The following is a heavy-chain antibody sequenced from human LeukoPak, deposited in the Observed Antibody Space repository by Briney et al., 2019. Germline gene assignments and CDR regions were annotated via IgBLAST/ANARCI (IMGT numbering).Heavy chain of an antibody. CDR2: IYYSGST. D-gene: IGHD2-15*01. Sequence: SETLSLTCTVSGGSISSYYWSWIRQPPGKGLEWIGYIYYSGSTNYNPSLKSRVTISVDTSKNQFSLKLSSVTAADTAVYYCARVPRTRDAFDIWGQGTTVTVSS. J-gene: IGHJ3*02. CDR1: GGSISSYY. V-gene: IGHV4-59*01. CDR3: ARVPRTRDAFDI.